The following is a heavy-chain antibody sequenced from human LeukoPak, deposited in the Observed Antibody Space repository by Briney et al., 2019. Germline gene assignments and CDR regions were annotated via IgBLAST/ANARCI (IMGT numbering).Heavy chain of an antibody. CDR1: GFTFSSYA. V-gene: IGHV3-30-3*01. CDR3: TRDLPPLRRRFDY. CDR2: ISYDGSNK. Sequence: PGGSLRLSCAASGFTFSSYAMHWVRQAPGKGLEWVAVISYDGSNKYYADSVKGRFTISRDNSKNTLYLQMNSLRAEDTAVYYCTRDLPPLRRRFDYWGQGTLVTVSS. J-gene: IGHJ4*02.